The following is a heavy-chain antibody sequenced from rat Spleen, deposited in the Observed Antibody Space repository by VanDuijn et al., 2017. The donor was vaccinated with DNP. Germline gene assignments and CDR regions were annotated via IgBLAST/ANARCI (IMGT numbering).Heavy chain of an antibody. Sequence: EVQLVESGGDLVQPGRSLKLSCVDSGFTFKNYWMTWIRQVPGKGLEWIASITSSGGNTYYPDSVKGRFTISRDNAKNTLYLQMNSLRSEDTATYYCARHEDYSSYVYGFAYWGQGTLVTVSS. D-gene: IGHD1-2*01. CDR1: GFTFKNYW. CDR2: ITSSGGNT. V-gene: IGHV5-31*01. CDR3: ARHEDYSSYVYGFAY. J-gene: IGHJ3*01.